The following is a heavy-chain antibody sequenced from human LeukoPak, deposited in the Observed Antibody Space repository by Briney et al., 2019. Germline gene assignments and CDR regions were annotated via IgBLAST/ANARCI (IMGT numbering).Heavy chain of an antibody. D-gene: IGHD7-27*01. CDR2: IYTSGNT. CDR3: ARGELTGDVFDY. Sequence: SETLSLTCTVSGGSISSYYWSWIRQPAGKGLEWIGRIYTSGNTNYNPSLKSRVTMSVDTSKNQFSLKLSSVTAADTAVYYCARGELTGDVFDYWGQGTLVTVSS. V-gene: IGHV4-4*07. CDR1: GGSISSYY. J-gene: IGHJ4*02.